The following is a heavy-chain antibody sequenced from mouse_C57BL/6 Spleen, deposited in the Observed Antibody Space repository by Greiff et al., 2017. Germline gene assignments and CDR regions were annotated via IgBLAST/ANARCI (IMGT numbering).Heavy chain of an antibody. CDR3: ARFFPNSNYDAMDY. V-gene: IGHV1-64*01. Sequence: QVQLQQPGAELVKPGASVKLSCKASGYTFTSYWMHWVKQRPGQGLEWIGMIHPNSGSTNYNEKFKSKATLTVDKSSSTAYMQLSSLTSEDSAVYYCARFFPNSNYDAMDYWGQGTSVTVSS. D-gene: IGHD2-5*01. CDR1: GYTFTSYW. J-gene: IGHJ4*01. CDR2: IHPNSGST.